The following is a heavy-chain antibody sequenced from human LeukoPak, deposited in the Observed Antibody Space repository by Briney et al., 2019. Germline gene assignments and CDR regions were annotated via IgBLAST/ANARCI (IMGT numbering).Heavy chain of an antibody. J-gene: IGHJ5*02. D-gene: IGHD3-10*01. CDR2: IYPGDSDT. CDR3: ARLVPYYGSGLSALNWFDP. Sequence: GESLKISCKGSGYSFTSYWIGWVRQMPGKGLEWMGIIYPGDSDTRYSPSFQGQVTISADKSISTAYLQWSSLKASDTAMYYCARLVPYYGSGLSALNWFDPWGQGTLVTVSS. CDR1: GYSFTSYW. V-gene: IGHV5-51*01.